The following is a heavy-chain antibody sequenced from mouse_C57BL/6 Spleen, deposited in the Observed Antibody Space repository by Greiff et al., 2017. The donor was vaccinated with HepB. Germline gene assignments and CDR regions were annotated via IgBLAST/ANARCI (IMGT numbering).Heavy chain of an antibody. V-gene: IGHV1-54*01. D-gene: IGHD2-4*01. CDR2: INPGSGGT. CDR3: ARDDYDYAWFAY. CDR1: GYAFTNYL. Sequence: VQLQQSGAELVRPGTSVKVSCKASGYAFTNYLIEWVKQRPGQGLEWIGVINPGSGGTNYNEKFKGKETLTADKSSSTAYMQLSSLTSEDSAVYFCARDDYDYAWFAYWGQGTLVTVSA. J-gene: IGHJ3*01.